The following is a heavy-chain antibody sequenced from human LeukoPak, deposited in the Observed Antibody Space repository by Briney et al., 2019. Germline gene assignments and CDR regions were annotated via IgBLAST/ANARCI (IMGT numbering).Heavy chain of an antibody. D-gene: IGHD3-22*01. Sequence: PGGSLRLSCAASGFTFSSYGMHWVRQAPGKGLEWVSSISSSSSYIYYADSVKGRFTISRDNAKNSLYLQMNSLRAEDTAVYYCARESSYDSSGDAFDIWGQGTMVTVSS. CDR3: ARESSYDSSGDAFDI. CDR1: GFTFSSYG. CDR2: ISSSSSYI. V-gene: IGHV3-21*01. J-gene: IGHJ3*02.